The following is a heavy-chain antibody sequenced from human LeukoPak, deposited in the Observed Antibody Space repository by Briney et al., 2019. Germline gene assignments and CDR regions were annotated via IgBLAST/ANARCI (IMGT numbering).Heavy chain of an antibody. Sequence: GGSLRLSCAASGFTFGSYAMHWVRQAPGKGLEYVSAISSNGGSTYYANSVKGRFTISRDNSKNTLYLQMGSLRAEDMAVYYCARDLRDGYNWGGGDYWGQGTLVTVSS. J-gene: IGHJ4*02. CDR1: GFTFGSYA. CDR2: ISSNGGST. D-gene: IGHD5-24*01. CDR3: ARDLRDGYNWGGGDY. V-gene: IGHV3-64*01.